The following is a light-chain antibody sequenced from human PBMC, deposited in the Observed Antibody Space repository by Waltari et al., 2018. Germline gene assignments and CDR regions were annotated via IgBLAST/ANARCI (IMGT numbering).Light chain of an antibody. V-gene: IGKV2-29*02. CDR3: QQSYSTPPYT. CDR2: EVS. J-gene: IGKJ2*01. CDR1: QSLLHSDGKTF. Sequence: DIVMTQTPLSLSVTPGQPASIPCQSSQSLLHSDGKTFLYWYLQKPGQSPQLLIYEVSSRFSGVPDRFSGSGSGTDFTLKISSLQPEDFATYYCQQSYSTPPYTFGQGTKLEIK.